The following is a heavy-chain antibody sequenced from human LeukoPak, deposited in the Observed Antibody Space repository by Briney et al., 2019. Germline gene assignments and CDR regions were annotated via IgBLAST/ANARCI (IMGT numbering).Heavy chain of an antibody. Sequence: ASVKVSCKASGGTFSSYAISWVRQAPGQGLEWMGRIIPILGIANYAQKFQGRVTITADKSTSTAYMELSSLRSEDTAVYYCARKLGYCSGGSCYNREYYFDYWGQGTLVTVSS. CDR2: IIPILGIA. D-gene: IGHD2-15*01. CDR3: ARKLGYCSGGSCYNREYYFDY. CDR1: GGTFSSYA. J-gene: IGHJ4*02. V-gene: IGHV1-69*04.